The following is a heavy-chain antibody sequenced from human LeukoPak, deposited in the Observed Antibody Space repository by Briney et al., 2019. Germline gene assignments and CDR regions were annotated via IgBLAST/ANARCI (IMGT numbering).Heavy chain of an antibody. D-gene: IGHD2-2*01. CDR3: ARDPQPWVLRVPAYR. V-gene: IGHV3-30*03. CDR1: GFTFSSYG. CDR2: ISYDGSYE. J-gene: IGHJ1*01. Sequence: PGGSLRLSCEASGFTFSSYGMHWVRQAPGKGLEWVAIISYDGSYENYGDSVKGRFTISRDNSKNTLYLQMNSPLTEDTAVYYCARDPQPWVLRVPAYRWGQGTLVTLSS.